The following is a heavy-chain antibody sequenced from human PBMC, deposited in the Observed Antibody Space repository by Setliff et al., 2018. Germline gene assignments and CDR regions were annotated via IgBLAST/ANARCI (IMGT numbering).Heavy chain of an antibody. Sequence: PSETLSLTCAVYGGSFSGYYWSWIRQPPGKGLEWIGEINHSGSTNYNPSLKSRVTISVDTSKDQFSLKLSSVTAADTAVYYCARNPSPETNGWDGGYYYYFYMDVWGKGTTVTVS. D-gene: IGHD6-19*01. CDR1: GGSFSGYY. CDR3: ARNPSPETNGWDGGYYYYFYMDV. J-gene: IGHJ6*03. CDR2: INHSGST. V-gene: IGHV4-34*01.